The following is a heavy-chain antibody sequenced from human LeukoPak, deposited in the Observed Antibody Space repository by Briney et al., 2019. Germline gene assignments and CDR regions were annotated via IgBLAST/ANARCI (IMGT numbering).Heavy chain of an antibody. D-gene: IGHD7-27*01. Sequence: GGSLRLSCAASGFTVSTNYMSWVRQAPGKGLEWVSVIYSGGSTYYADSVKGRFTISRDNSKNRLYLQMNSLRAEDTAVYYCARISSPWDFDYWGQGTLVSVSS. CDR2: IYSGGST. V-gene: IGHV3-66*01. CDR3: ARISSPWDFDY. CDR1: GFTVSTNY. J-gene: IGHJ4*02.